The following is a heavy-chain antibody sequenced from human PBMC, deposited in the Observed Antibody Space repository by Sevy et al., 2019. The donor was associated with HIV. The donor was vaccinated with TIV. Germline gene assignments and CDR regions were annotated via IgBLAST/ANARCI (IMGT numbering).Heavy chain of an antibody. CDR1: GYTFTSYG. CDR2: ISAYNGNT. CDR3: AGDQIYNYDSWSRSDGYNWFDP. D-gene: IGHD3-10*01. V-gene: IGHV1-18*01. Sequence: ASVKVSCKASGYTFTSYGISWVRQAPGQGLEWMGWISAYNGNTIYAQKLQDRVTMTTDTSTSTAYMELRSLRSDDTAVYYCAGDQIYNYDSWSRSDGYNWFDPWGQGTLVTVSS. J-gene: IGHJ5*02.